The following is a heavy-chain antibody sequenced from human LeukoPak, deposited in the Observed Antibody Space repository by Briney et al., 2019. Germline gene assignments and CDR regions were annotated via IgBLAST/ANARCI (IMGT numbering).Heavy chain of an antibody. D-gene: IGHD3-22*01. J-gene: IGHJ5*02. Sequence: PSETLSLTCTVSGDSISSDYYYWSWLRQPPGKGLEWIRYISYSGSTYYNPSLKSRVTISIDTSKNQFSLKLSSVTAADTAVYYCARDRGYFDSRGYYSWGQGTLVTVSS. CDR3: ARDRGYFDSRGYYS. CDR2: ISYSGST. CDR1: GDSISSDYYY. V-gene: IGHV4-30-4*08.